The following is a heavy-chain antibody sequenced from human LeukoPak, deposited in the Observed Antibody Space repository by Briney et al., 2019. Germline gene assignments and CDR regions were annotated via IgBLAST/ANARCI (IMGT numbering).Heavy chain of an antibody. J-gene: IGHJ6*03. CDR2: INHSGNT. D-gene: IGHD3-22*01. CDR3: ARLYNYYYDSSGYYPHYYYYYMDV. CDR1: GGSFSGYY. V-gene: IGHV4-34*01. Sequence: SETLSLTCAVYGGSFSGYYWSWIRQPPGKGLEWIGEINHSGNTNYNPSLKSRVTISVDTSKNQFSLKLSSVTAADTAVYYCARLYNYYYDSSGYYPHYYYYYMDVWGKGTTVTISS.